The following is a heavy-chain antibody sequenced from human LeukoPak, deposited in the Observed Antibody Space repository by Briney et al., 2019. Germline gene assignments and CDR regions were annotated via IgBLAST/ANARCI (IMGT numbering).Heavy chain of an antibody. V-gene: IGHV3-53*05. Sequence: GGSLRLSCAASGFTVSGNYMSWVRQAPGKGLEWVSVIYTGGTTNYADSVKGRFTISRDNSKNTLYLQMNSLRAEDTAVYYCAREIGGSYFDAFDIWGQGTMVTVSS. CDR2: IYTGGTT. CDR3: AREIGGSYFDAFDI. D-gene: IGHD1-26*01. CDR1: GFTVSGNY. J-gene: IGHJ3*02.